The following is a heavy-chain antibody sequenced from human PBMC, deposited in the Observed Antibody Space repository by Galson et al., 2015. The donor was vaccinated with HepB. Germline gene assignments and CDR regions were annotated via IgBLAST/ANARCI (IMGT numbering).Heavy chain of an antibody. D-gene: IGHD5-18*01. V-gene: IGHV3-7*03. J-gene: IGHJ4*02. CDR1: GFTFRSYW. Sequence: SLRLSCAASGFTFRSYWMNWVRQAPGKGLEWVANIKQDGSEKYYVDSVKGRFTISRDNAEKSLFLQMNSLRAEDTAVYYCARAGQITAMALGASDYCGQGTLVTASS. CDR2: IKQDGSEK. CDR3: ARAGQITAMALGASDY.